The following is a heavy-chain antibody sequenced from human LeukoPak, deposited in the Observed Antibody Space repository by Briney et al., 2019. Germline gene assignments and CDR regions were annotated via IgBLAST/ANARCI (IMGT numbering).Heavy chain of an antibody. CDR3: ASFATTLDAFDI. CDR1: GGSISSGSYY. V-gene: IGHV4-39*07. J-gene: IGHJ3*02. D-gene: IGHD4-11*01. Sequence: PSETLSLTCTVSGGSISSGSYYWGWIRQPPGKGLEWIGSIYHSGSTYYNPSLKSRATISVDTSKNQFSLKLSSVTAADTAVYYCASFATTLDAFDIWGQGTMVTVSS. CDR2: IYHSGST.